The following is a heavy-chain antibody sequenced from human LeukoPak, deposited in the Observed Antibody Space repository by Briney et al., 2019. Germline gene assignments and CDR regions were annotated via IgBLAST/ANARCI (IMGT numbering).Heavy chain of an antibody. V-gene: IGHV4-39*07. CDR1: GGSISSSSYY. CDR2: IYYSGST. D-gene: IGHD3-3*01. J-gene: IGHJ4*02. CDR3: ARATIFGVVILGLDY. Sequence: PSETLSLTCTVSGGSISSSSYYWGWIRQPPGKGLEWIGSIYYSGSTYYNPSLKSRVTISVDTSKNQFSLKLSSVTAADTAVYYCARATIFGVVILGLDYWGQGTLVTVSS.